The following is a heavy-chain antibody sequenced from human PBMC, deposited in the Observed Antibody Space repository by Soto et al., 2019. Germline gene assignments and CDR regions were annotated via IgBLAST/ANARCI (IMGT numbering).Heavy chain of an antibody. CDR2: IHYSGST. D-gene: IGHD5-18*01. CDR3: ASASPVVTDV. V-gene: IGHV4-30-4*01. J-gene: IGHJ6*02. CDR1: GGSISSSDYY. Sequence: QVQLQESGPGLVKPSQTLSLTCTVSGGSISSSDYYWSWIRQPPGKGLDWIGYIHYSGSTYYNPSPRSRVTIPVDTSKNQCSLKLSSVTAADTAVYYCASASPVVTDVWGQGTTVTVSS.